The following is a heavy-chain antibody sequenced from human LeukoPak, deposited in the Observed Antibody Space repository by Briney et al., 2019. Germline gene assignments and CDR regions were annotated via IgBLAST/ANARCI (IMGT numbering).Heavy chain of an antibody. V-gene: IGHV4-59*08. CDR3: ARQWYDGSGWCFDY. CDR2: IYYSGST. CDR1: GGSISSYY. J-gene: IGHJ4*02. Sequence: PSETLSLTCTVSGGSISSYYWSWIRQPPGKGLEWIGYIYYSGSTNYNPSLKSRVTISVDTSKNQFSLRLSSVTAADTAVYYCARQWYDGSGWCFDYWGQGTLVTVSS. D-gene: IGHD3-22*01.